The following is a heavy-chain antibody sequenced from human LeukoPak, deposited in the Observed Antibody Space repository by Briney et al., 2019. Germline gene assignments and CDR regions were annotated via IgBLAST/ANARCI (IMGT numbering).Heavy chain of an antibody. CDR3: ATPAQWLVPSCDS. J-gene: IGHJ4*02. V-gene: IGHV4-39*01. CDR1: GFSISTDSYH. D-gene: IGHD6-19*01. Sequence: SETLSLTCGASGFSISTDSYHWVWIRQAPGKGLEWIGTIFHDGGTYYSPSLKSRVTISVDTSNNQFSQNQNSVTAAYTALYDRATPAQWLVPSCDSWSQGTLVTVSS. CDR2: IFHDGGT.